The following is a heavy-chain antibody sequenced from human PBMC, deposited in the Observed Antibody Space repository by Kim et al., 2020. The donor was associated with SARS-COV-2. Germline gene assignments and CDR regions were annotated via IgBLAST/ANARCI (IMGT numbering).Heavy chain of an antibody. CDR1: GLYI. Sequence: GGSLRLSCATSGLYIIHWVRQAPGKGLEWVAAMSFDGFSKYFADSVKGRFTISRDDSKNMVWLQLNSLRYEDSAIYYCATEGGTNGRCGYFDYWSQGTLVTVSS. J-gene: IGHJ4*02. V-gene: IGHV3-30*04. CDR3: ATEGGTNGRCGYFDY. D-gene: IGHD2-21*01. CDR2: MSFDGFSK.